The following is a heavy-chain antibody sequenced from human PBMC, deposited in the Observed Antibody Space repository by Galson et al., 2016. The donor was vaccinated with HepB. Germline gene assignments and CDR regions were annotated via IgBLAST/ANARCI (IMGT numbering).Heavy chain of an antibody. D-gene: IGHD4-17*01. CDR1: GYDFSSHG. CDR2: IWFDGSDK. CDR3: VRYYGNPFQTFDI. V-gene: IGHV3-33*01. Sequence: SLRLSCAGSGYDFSSHGIHWVRQAPGKGLEWVSVIWFDGSDKYYADSVKGRFTISRDNSKNTVYLQMNSLRAEDTAVYYCVRYYGNPFQTFDIWGQGTMVAVSS. J-gene: IGHJ3*02.